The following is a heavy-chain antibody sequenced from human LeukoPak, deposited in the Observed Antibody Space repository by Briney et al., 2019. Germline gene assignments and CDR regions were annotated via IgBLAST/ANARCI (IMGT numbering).Heavy chain of an antibody. Sequence: GESLKISCKGSGYSFTSYWIGWVRQMPGKGLEWMGIIYPGDSDTRYSPSFQGQVTISADKSISTAYLQWSSLKASDTAMYYCARPGPARGELFGFDYWGQGTLVTVSS. CDR3: ARPGPARGELFGFDY. CDR2: IYPGDSDT. CDR1: GYSFTSYW. D-gene: IGHD3-10*01. V-gene: IGHV5-51*01. J-gene: IGHJ4*02.